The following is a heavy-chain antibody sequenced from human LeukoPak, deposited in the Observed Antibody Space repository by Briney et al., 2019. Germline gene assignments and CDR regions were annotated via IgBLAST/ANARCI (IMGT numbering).Heavy chain of an antibody. D-gene: IGHD3-10*01. CDR3: AKDGYYYGSGSHHYDY. CDR2: ISASGGST. V-gene: IGHV3-23*01. J-gene: IGHJ4*02. Sequence: GGSLRLSCAASGFTFSSYAMSWVRQAPGKGLEWVSAISASGGSTSYADSVKGRFTISRDNSKNTLFLQMNSLRGEDTAIYYCAKDGYYYGSGSHHYDYWGQGTLVTVSS. CDR1: GFTFSSYA.